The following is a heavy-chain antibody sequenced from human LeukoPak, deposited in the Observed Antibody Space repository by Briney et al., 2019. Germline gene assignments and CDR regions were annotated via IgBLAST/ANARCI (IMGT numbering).Heavy chain of an antibody. CDR3: ARGRGYIVVVPAATAYFQH. Sequence: SETLSLTCAVNGASFSGYYWSWIRQPPGKGLEWIGELNHSGSTNYNPSLKSRVTISVDTPRNQSSLKLSSVTAPDTAVYYCARGRGYIVVVPAATAYFQHWGQGTLVTVSS. D-gene: IGHD2-2*01. V-gene: IGHV4-34*01. CDR1: GASFSGYY. J-gene: IGHJ1*01. CDR2: LNHSGST.